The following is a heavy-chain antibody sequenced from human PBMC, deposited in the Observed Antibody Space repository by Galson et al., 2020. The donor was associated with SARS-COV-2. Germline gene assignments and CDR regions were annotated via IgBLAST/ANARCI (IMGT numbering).Heavy chain of an antibody. CDR1: GGSISSGGYS. Sequence: SETLSLTCAVSGGSISSGGYSWSWIRQPPGKGLEWIGYIYHSGSTYYNPSLKSRVTISVDRPKNQFSLKLSSVTAADTAVYYCARTTSDYGVLYYMDVWGKGTTVTVSS. J-gene: IGHJ6*03. D-gene: IGHD4-17*01. CDR3: ARTTSDYGVLYYMDV. CDR2: IYHSGST. V-gene: IGHV4-30-2*01.